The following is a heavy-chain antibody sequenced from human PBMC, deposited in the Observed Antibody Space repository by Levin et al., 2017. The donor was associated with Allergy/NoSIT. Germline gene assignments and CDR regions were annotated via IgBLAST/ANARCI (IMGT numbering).Heavy chain of an antibody. CDR2: ISSSGRSI. D-gene: IGHD6-6*01. CDR1: GFTFSDYY. V-gene: IGHV3-11*01. Sequence: KTGGSLRLSCAASGFTFSDYYMTWLRQAPGKGLEWLSYISSSGRSIFYADSVLGRITVSRDNAKNSMYLQMNSVRAEDTAMYYCARVGDYSTSFSFWYFDLWGRGTRLTVSS. CDR3: ARVGDYSTSFSFWYFDL. J-gene: IGHJ2*01.